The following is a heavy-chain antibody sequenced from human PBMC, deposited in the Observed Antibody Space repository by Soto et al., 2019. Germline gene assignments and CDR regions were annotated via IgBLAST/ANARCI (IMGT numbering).Heavy chain of an antibody. CDR2: INHSGST. D-gene: IGHD2-8*01. CDR3: ARGRVRGYCTNGVCPGYYYYGMDV. CDR1: GRSFSGYY. Sequence: SETLSLTCAVYGRSFSGYYWSWIRQPPGKGLEWIGEINHSGSTNYNPSLKSRVTISVDTSKNQFSLKLSSVTAADTAVYYCARGRVRGYCTNGVCPGYYYYGMDVWGQGTTVTVSS. J-gene: IGHJ6*02. V-gene: IGHV4-34*01.